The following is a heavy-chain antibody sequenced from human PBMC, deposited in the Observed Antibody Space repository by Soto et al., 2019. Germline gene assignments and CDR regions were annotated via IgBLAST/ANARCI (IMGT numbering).Heavy chain of an antibody. CDR3: ASSSGWLEYFHL. CDR1: GYTFTSYG. J-gene: IGHJ2*01. V-gene: IGHV1-18*01. D-gene: IGHD6-19*01. CDR2: ISAYNGNT. Sequence: QVQLVQSGAEVKKPGASVKVSCKASGYTFTSYGISCVRQAPGQGLEWMGWISAYNGNTNYAQKLQGRVTMTTDTPTSTANMELRSLRSDDTAVYYCASSSGWLEYFHLWGRGTLVTVSS.